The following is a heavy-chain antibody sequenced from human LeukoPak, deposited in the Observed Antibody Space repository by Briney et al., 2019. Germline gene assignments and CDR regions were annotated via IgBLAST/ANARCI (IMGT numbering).Heavy chain of an antibody. CDR1: GYSFTSYW. V-gene: IGHV5-51*01. Sequence: GESLKISCKGSGYSFTSYWIGWVRQMPGKGLEWMGIIYPGDSDTRYSPSFQGQVTISADKSISTAYLRWSSLKASDTAMYYCARQGGGSGSYLGDAFDIWGQGTMVTVSS. CDR2: IYPGDSDT. CDR3: ARQGGGSGSYLGDAFDI. D-gene: IGHD3-10*01. J-gene: IGHJ3*02.